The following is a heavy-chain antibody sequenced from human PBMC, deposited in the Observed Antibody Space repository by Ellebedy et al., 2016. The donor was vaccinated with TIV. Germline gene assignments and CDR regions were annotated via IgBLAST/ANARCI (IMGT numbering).Heavy chain of an antibody. CDR2: IYYNGNA. D-gene: IGHD2-21*01. Sequence: MPGGSLRLSCAASGFTFSSFGMHWIRQPPGKGLEWIGYIYYNGNANYNSSLKSRVNMSVDTSKNQFSLKLTSVTDEDTAMYYCARWRRGGNSNWGQGTLVTVSS. V-gene: IGHV4-59*01. CDR3: ARWRRGGNSN. CDR1: GFTFSSFG. J-gene: IGHJ4*02.